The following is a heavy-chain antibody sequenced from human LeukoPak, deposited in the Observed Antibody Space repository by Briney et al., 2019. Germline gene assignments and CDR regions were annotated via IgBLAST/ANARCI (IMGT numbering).Heavy chain of an antibody. CDR2: IYYSGST. Sequence: SEPLSLTCTVSGGSISSSVYYWGWIRQPPGTGLEWIGSIYYSGSTYYNPSLKSRATISVDTSRNQFSLKLSSVTAADTAMYYCAREGATYPRVFDYWGQGTLVTVSS. J-gene: IGHJ4*02. CDR3: AREGATYPRVFDY. CDR1: GGSISSSVYY. V-gene: IGHV4-39*07. D-gene: IGHD1-26*01.